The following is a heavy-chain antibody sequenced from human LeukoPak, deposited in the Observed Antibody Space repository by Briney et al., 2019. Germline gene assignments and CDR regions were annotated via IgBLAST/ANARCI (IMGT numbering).Heavy chain of an antibody. CDR2: IYYSGST. Sequence: PSETLSLTCTVSGGSLYSSSYYWGWIRQPPGKGLEWVGTIYYSGSTYSNPSLKSRVTTSVDTSKSQFSLKLSSVTAADTAVYYCAREGSAAGLPDYWGQGTLVTVSS. V-gene: IGHV4-39*07. CDR3: AREGSAAGLPDY. J-gene: IGHJ4*02. D-gene: IGHD6-13*01. CDR1: GGSLYSSSYY.